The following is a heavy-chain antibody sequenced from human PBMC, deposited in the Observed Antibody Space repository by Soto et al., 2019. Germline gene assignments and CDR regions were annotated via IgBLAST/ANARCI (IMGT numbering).Heavy chain of an antibody. CDR1: GYTFTSYG. CDR3: GGVSYIAVAGMSDY. D-gene: IGHD6-19*01. J-gene: IGHJ4*02. V-gene: IGHV1-18*01. CDR2: ISAYNGNT. Sequence: QVQLVQSGAEVKKPGASVKVSCKASGYTFTSYGIIWVRQAPGQGLEWMGWISAYNGNTNYAQTLQGRVTMTTATSTSTAYMELRSLRSADTAVYYCGGVSYIAVAGMSDYWGQGTLVTVSS.